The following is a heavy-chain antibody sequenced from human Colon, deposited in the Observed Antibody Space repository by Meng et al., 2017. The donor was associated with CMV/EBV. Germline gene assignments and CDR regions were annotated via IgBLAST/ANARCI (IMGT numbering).Heavy chain of an antibody. J-gene: IGHJ4*02. CDR3: ASDRNLAAVEFDY. CDR2: IYHSGST. CDR1: GVSISSSSYY. D-gene: IGHD6-25*01. V-gene: IGHV4-39*07. Sequence: GSLRLSCTVSGVSISSSSYYWGWIRQPPGKGLEWIGSIYHSGSTYYNPSLKSRVTISVDTSKNQFSLQMSSVTAADTALYYCASDRNLAAVEFDYWGQGTLVTVSS.